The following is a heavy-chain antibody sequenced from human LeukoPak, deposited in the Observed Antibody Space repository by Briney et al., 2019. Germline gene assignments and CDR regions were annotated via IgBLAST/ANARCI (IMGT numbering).Heavy chain of an antibody. CDR1: GGSFSGCY. J-gene: IGHJ4*02. D-gene: IGHD6-6*01. CDR2: INHSGST. Sequence: TPSETLSLTRAVYGGSFSGCYWSWIRQPPGKGLEWIGEINHSGSTNYNPSLKSRVTISVDTSKNQFSLKLSSVTAADTAVYYCARAARPGYYFDYWGQGTLVTVSS. V-gene: IGHV4-34*01. CDR3: ARAARPGYYFDY.